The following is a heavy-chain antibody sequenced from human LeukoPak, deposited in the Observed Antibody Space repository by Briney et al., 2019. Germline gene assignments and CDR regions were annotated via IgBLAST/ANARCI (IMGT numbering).Heavy chain of an antibody. V-gene: IGHV1-18*04. D-gene: IGHD6-19*01. CDR1: GYTFTSYY. CDR2: ISCYNGDT. Sequence: ASVKVSCKASGYTFTSYYMHWVRQAPGQGLEWMGWISCYNGDTNYAQKFQGRVTMSTDTSTSTAYLELTGLRSDDTAVYYCMRDPTNTSGRYAYFDYWGQGTLVTVSS. CDR3: MRDPTNTSGRYAYFDY. J-gene: IGHJ4*02.